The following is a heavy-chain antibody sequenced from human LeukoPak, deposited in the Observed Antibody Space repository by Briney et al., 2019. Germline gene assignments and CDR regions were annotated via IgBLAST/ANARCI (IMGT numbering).Heavy chain of an antibody. CDR1: GFTFTNYG. J-gene: IGHJ5*02. Sequence: GSLRLSCAASGFTFTNYGMHWVRQAPGKGLEWVAFIRYDGSNKYYADSVKGRFTISRNNAKNSLYLHMNSLRAEDTAVYYCARGADGVSSNSRGWFDPWGQGTLVTVSS. V-gene: IGHV3-30*02. CDR3: ARGADGVSSNSRGWFDP. D-gene: IGHD2-15*01. CDR2: IRYDGSNK.